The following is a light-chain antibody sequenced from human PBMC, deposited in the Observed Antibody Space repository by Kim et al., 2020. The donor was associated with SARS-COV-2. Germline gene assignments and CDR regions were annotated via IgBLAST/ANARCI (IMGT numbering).Light chain of an antibody. Sequence: RVTTACTGRHHNVGEVYYCHLYHHLPGTAPKLLIYSSSKRPSGVPDRVSGSKSGTSASLAITELQAEDEAYYYCQSYDSSLSGWVFGGGTQLAVL. CDR3: QSYDSSLSGWV. J-gene: IGLJ3*02. CDR2: SSS. CDR1: HHNVGEVYY. V-gene: IGLV1-40*01.